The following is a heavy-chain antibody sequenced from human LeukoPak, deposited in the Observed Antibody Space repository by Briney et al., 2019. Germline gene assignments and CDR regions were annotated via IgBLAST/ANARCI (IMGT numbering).Heavy chain of an antibody. J-gene: IGHJ6*02. CDR3: XXXXXGYYYYGMDV. V-gene: IGHV3-23*01. Sequence: GGSLRLSCAASGFTFSSYAMSWVRQAPGKGLEWVSAISGNGGSTYYADSVKGRFTISRDNSKNTLYLQMNSLRAEDTAVYYCXXXXXGYYYYGMDVWGQGTTVTVSS. CDR2: ISGNGGST. CDR1: GFTFSSYA.